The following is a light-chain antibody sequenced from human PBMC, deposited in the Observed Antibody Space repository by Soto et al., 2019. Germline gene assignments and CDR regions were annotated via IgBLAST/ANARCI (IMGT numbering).Light chain of an antibody. CDR2: DNN. Sequence: QSVLTQPPSVSAAPGQKVTISCSGSSSNIVNNYVSWYQHLPGTAPKLLIYDNNKRPSGIPDRFSGSKSGTSATLGITGLQTGDEADYYCGTWDSSLSVVVFGGGTKVTVL. J-gene: IGLJ2*01. CDR3: GTWDSSLSVVV. CDR1: SSNIVNNY. V-gene: IGLV1-51*01.